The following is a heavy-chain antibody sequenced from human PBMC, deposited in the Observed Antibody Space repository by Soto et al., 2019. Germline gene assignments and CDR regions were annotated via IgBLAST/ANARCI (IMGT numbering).Heavy chain of an antibody. D-gene: IGHD2-2*01. CDR1: GGSLSHHY. V-gene: IGHV4-34*01. CDR3: ARGRDEYKLGNV. J-gene: IGHJ6*02. Sequence: QVQLQQWGAGLLKPSETLSLICAVSGGSLSHHYWSWIRQSPWKGLEWIGEIHPSGTTDYNPSLWSRVTMSLDTSKNQFSLNLISVTAADTGVYYCARGRDEYKLGNVWGPGTTVTVS. CDR2: IHPSGTT.